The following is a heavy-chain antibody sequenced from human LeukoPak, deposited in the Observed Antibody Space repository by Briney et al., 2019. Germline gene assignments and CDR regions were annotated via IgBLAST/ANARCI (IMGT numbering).Heavy chain of an antibody. D-gene: IGHD4/OR15-4a*01. J-gene: IGHJ3*02. Sequence: SEALSLTCTVSGVSVSSGNYYWSWIRQPPGKGLEWIGYVYKSGGTNYNPSLKGRVTIPVDTSKNQFSLELSSVTTADTAVYYCARISLTMRDAFDIWGQGTTVTVST. CDR3: ARISLTMRDAFDI. CDR2: VYKSGGT. CDR1: GVSVSSGNYY. V-gene: IGHV4-61*01.